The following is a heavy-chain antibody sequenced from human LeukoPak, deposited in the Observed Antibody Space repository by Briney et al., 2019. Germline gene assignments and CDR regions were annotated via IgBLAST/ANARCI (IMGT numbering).Heavy chain of an antibody. Sequence: GGSLRLSCAASGFTFGAYTMNWVRQAPGKGLEWVAVMSYDGTNKYYADSVKGRFTISRDNSKNTLYLQMNNLRAQDTAVYYCARAGGITMIREVKVLNAFDIWGQGTMVTVSS. J-gene: IGHJ3*02. CDR3: ARAGGITMIREVKVLNAFDI. CDR2: MSYDGTNK. D-gene: IGHD3-22*01. V-gene: IGHV3-30-3*01. CDR1: GFTFGAYT.